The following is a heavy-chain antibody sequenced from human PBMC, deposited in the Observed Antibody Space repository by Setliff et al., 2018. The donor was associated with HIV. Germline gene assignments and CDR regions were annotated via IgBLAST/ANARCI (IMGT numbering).Heavy chain of an antibody. V-gene: IGHV3-73*01. CDR2: IRSKAFNYAT. Sequence: GGSLRLSCAASGFTFSGSAMHWVRQASGKGLEWVGRIRSKAFNYATSYAASVNGRLTISRDDSQNTAYLQMNSLKTEDTAVYYCAMSYTDTSGYLNWGQGTLVTVSS. J-gene: IGHJ4*02. CDR1: GFTFSGSA. D-gene: IGHD3-22*01. CDR3: AMSYTDTSGYLN.